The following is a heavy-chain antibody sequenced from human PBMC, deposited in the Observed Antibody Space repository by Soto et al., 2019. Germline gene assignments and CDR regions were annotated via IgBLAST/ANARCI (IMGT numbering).Heavy chain of an antibody. J-gene: IGHJ5*02. CDR1: GYNFIGYG. CDR2: VSAYNGNS. D-gene: IGHD1-1*01. V-gene: IGHV1-18*01. CDR3: ASGMYMAWCDP. Sequence: VQSGAEVKKPGASVKVSCKASGYNFIGYGITLVRQAPGQGLEWMGWVSAYNGNSNYAQSLQDRVTMTTDSSPATAYLELRSLRRDETAVYFCASGMYMAWCDPWGQGTPVTVSS.